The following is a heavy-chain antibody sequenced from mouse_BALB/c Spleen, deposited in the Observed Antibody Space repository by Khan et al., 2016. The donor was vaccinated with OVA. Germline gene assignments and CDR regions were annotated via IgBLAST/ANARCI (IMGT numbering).Heavy chain of an antibody. D-gene: IGHD1-1*02. CDR2: LGPGSGST. Sequence: DLVKPGASVKLSCKASGYTFTSYWIYWIKQRPGEGLEWIGRLGPGSGSTYYNEMFKDKATLTVDTSSSNSYIQLSSLSSEDSAVYFCARSNYYGGSRYAMDYWGQGTAVTVSS. CDR3: ARSNYYGGSRYAMDY. V-gene: IGHV1S41*01. CDR1: GYTFTSYW. J-gene: IGHJ4*01.